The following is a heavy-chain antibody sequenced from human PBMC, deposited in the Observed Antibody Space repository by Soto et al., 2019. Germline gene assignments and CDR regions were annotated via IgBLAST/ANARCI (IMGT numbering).Heavy chain of an antibody. CDR2: IRRKANSYTT. V-gene: IGHV3-72*01. Sequence: EVKLVESGGGLVQPGGSLRLSCAASGLIFSDYHMDWVRQAPGKGLEWVGRIRRKANSYTTEYAASVKGRFTISRDDSTNSLYLQMNSLKSEDTAVYYCAMLGGWSGGSSGMDVWGQGTTVTVSS. CDR3: AMLGGWSGGSSGMDV. D-gene: IGHD6-19*01. CDR1: GLIFSDYH. J-gene: IGHJ6*02.